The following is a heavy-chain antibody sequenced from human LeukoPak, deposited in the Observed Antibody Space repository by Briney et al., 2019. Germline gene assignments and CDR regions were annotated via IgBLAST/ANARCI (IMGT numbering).Heavy chain of an antibody. Sequence: GGSLRLSCAASGFTFSSYAMSWVRQAPGKGLEWVSAISGSGGSTYYADSVRGRFTISRDNSKNTLYLQMNSLRAEDTAVYYCAKGSGYSYGLLGYWGQGTLVTVSS. J-gene: IGHJ4*02. V-gene: IGHV3-23*01. CDR3: AKGSGYSYGLLGY. CDR1: GFTFSSYA. CDR2: ISGSGGST. D-gene: IGHD5-18*01.